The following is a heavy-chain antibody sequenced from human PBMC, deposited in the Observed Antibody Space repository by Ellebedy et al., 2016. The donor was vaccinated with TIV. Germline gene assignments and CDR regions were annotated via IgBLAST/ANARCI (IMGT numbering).Heavy chain of an antibody. D-gene: IGHD4-23*01. J-gene: IGHJ4*02. CDR1: GFTFSSYG. Sequence: GESLKISCAASGFTFSSYGMHWVRQAPGKGLGWVAVISYDGSNKYYADSVKGRFTISRDDSKNTLYLQMNSLRAEDTAVYYCAKDFYHGGNGGLGYWGQGTLVTVSS. CDR3: AKDFYHGGNGGLGY. CDR2: ISYDGSNK. V-gene: IGHV3-30*18.